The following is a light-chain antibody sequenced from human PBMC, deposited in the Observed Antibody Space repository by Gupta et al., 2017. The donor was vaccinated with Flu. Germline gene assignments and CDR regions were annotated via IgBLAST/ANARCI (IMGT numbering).Light chain of an antibody. J-gene: IGKJ2*01. CDR2: GAS. CDR1: QSVSSN. Sequence: PHLSGARGKRANVSCRARQSVSSNLAWYQQKPAQAPTLLMYGASTRATGIAARFSGSGSGIEFTLTISSMQSAEYAVYYCQKYNTWPGYTFGQGTKLEIK. CDR3: QKYNTWPGYT. V-gene: IGKV3-15*01.